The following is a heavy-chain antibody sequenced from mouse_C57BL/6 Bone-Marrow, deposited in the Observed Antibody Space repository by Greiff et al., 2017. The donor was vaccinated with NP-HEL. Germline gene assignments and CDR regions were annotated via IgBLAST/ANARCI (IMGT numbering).Heavy chain of an antibody. J-gene: IGHJ3*01. CDR3: ARDDYDEGAWFAY. D-gene: IGHD2-4*01. V-gene: IGHV1-20*01. CDR2: INPYNGDT. CDR1: GYSFTGYF. Sequence: VQLQQSGPELVKPGDSVKISCKASGYSFTGYFMNWVMQSHGKSLEWIGRINPYNGDTFYNQKFKGKATLTVDKSSSTAHMELRSLTSEDSAVYYCARDDYDEGAWFAYWGQGTLVTVSA.